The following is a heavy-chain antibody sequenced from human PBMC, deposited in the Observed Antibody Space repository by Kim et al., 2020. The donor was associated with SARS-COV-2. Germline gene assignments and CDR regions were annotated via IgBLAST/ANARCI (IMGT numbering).Heavy chain of an antibody. CDR1: GFAFASYA. Sequence: GGSLRLSCAASGFAFASYAMSWVRQAPGKGLEWVSVIYGGGSNTYYADSVKGRFTISRDNSKNTLYLQMSSLRADDTAVYYCAREDGCRRDGYKSFDYWG. J-gene: IGHJ4*01. V-gene: IGHV3-23*03. D-gene: IGHD5-12*01. CDR3: AREDGCRRDGYKSFDY. CDR2: IYGGGSNT.